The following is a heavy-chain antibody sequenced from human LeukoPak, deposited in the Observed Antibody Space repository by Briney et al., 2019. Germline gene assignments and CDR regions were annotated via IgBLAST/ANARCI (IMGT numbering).Heavy chain of an antibody. J-gene: IGHJ4*02. V-gene: IGHV4-59*01. CDR3: AREIVPAAIPGHYFDY. CDR2: IYYSGST. Sequence: PSETLSLTCTVSGGSISSYYWSWIRQPPGKGLEWIGYIYYSGSTNYNPSLKSRVTISVDTSKNQFSLKLSSVTAADTAVYYCAREIVPAAIPGHYFDYWGQGTLVTVSS. D-gene: IGHD2-2*01. CDR1: GGSISSYY.